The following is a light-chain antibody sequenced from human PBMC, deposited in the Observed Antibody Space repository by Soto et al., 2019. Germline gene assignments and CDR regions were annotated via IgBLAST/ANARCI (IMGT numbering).Light chain of an antibody. CDR1: QSVSSSY. J-gene: IGKJ4*01. Sequence: EIVLTQSPGTLSLSPGERATLSCRASQSVSSSYLAWYQQKPGQAPRLLIYGASSRATGIPDRFSGSGSGTDVTLTNSRLEPEDFAVYYCHQYDSSPLTFGGGTKVEIK. CDR2: GAS. CDR3: HQYDSSPLT. V-gene: IGKV3-20*01.